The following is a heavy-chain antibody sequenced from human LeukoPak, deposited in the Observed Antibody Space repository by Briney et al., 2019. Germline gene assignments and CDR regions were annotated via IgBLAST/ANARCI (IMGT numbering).Heavy chain of an antibody. V-gene: IGHV3-30*18. Sequence: PGGSLRLSCAASGFTFSSYGMHWVRQAPGKGLEWVAVISYDGSNKYYADSVKGRFTISRDNSKNTLYLQMNRLRAEDTAVYYCAKDEYYYDSSGYPSHWGQGTLVTVSS. J-gene: IGHJ4*02. CDR1: GFTFSSYG. CDR2: ISYDGSNK. CDR3: AKDEYYYDSSGYPSH. D-gene: IGHD3-22*01.